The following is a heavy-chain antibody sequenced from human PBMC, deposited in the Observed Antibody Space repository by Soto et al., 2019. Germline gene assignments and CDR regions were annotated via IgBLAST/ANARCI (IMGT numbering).Heavy chain of an antibody. Sequence: QITLEESGPTLVKPTQTLTLTCTFSGFSLSARGVGVGWIRQPPGKALEWLALIYWNDDKRYTPSLKSRPTITKDTSKNQVVLTMTNMDPVDTATYYCAHSPWGAAPDYWGQGTLVTVSS. CDR2: IYWNDDK. J-gene: IGHJ4*02. D-gene: IGHD3-16*01. CDR1: GFSLSARGVG. CDR3: AHSPWGAAPDY. V-gene: IGHV2-5*01.